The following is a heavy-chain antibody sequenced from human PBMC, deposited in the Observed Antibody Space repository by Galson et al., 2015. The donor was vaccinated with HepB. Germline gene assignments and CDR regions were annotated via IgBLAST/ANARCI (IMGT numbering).Heavy chain of an antibody. CDR2: INHSGST. CDR1: GGSFSGYY. Sequence: SETLSLTCAVYGGSFSGYYWSWIRQPPGKGLEWIGEINHSGSTNYNPSLKSRVTISVDTSKNQFSLKLSSVTAADTAVYYCARGLRWLQFGYFQHWGQGTLVTVSS. D-gene: IGHD5-24*01. V-gene: IGHV4-34*01. J-gene: IGHJ1*01. CDR3: ARGLRWLQFGYFQH.